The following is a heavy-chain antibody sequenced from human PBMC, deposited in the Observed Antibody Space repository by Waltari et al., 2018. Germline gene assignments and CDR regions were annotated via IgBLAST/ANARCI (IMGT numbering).Heavy chain of an antibody. CDR1: GFPFSTYW. CDR3: ARDWYFDL. J-gene: IGHJ2*01. V-gene: IGHV3-7*04. CDR2: IKQDGSEK. Sequence: EVQLVESGGGLVQPGGSLRLSCAASGFPFSTYWLSWVRQAPGKGLEWVANIKQDGSEKYYVDSVKGRFTISRDNAKNSLYLQMNSLRAEDTAVYYCARDWYFDLWGRGTLVTVSS.